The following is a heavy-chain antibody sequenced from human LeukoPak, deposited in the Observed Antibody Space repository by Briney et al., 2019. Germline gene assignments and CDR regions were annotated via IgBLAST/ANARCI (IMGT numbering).Heavy chain of an antibody. J-gene: IGHJ5*02. V-gene: IGHV4-34*01. D-gene: IGHD3-16*01. Sequence: PSETLSLTCAVYGGSFSGYYWSWIRQPPGKGLEWIGEINHSGSTNYNPSLKSRVTISVDTSKNQFSLKLSSVTAADTAVYYCARTDYVWAFDPWGQGTLVTVSS. CDR1: GGSFSGYY. CDR2: INHSGST. CDR3: ARTDYVWAFDP.